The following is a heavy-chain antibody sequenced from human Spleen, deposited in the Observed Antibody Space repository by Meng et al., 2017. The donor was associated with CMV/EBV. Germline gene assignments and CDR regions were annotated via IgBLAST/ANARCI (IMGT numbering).Heavy chain of an antibody. Sequence: SVKVSCKASGGTFSSYAISWVRQAPGQGLEWMGGIIPIFGTANYAQKFQGRVTMTRDTSTSTVYMELSSLRSEDTAVYYCARDQALIVAEDYYGMDVWGQGTTVTVSS. CDR2: IIPIFGTA. D-gene: IGHD5-12*01. V-gene: IGHV1-69*05. CDR3: ARDQALIVAEDYYGMDV. CDR1: GGTFSSYA. J-gene: IGHJ6*02.